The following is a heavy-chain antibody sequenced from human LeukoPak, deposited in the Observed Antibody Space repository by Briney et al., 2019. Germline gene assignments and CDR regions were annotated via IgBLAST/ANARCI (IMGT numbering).Heavy chain of an antibody. CDR2: ISGSGSNT. V-gene: IGHV3-23*01. CDR3: AKSLTVTTRIHSIDP. Sequence: PGGSLRLSCAASGFAFSTYAMSWVRQAPGKGLEWVSSISGSGSNTYYADSVKGQFTTSRDSSKNTLYLQMNSLRAEDAAVYYCAKSLTVTTRIHSIDPRGQGTLVTVSS. CDR1: GFAFSTYA. D-gene: IGHD4-17*01. J-gene: IGHJ4*02.